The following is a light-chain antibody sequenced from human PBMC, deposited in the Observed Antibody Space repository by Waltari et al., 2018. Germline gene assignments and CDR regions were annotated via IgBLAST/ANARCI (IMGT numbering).Light chain of an antibody. CDR3: QQYSKWPSIT. Sequence: MTQSPATLSVSTGDSATLSCRASQSIRNNLAWYQQKPGQAPRLLIYGAINRSTGDPARVSGSGSVTEFTLTISSLQSEDFAVYYCQQYSKWPSITFGQGTRLEIK. CDR1: QSIRNN. CDR2: GAI. J-gene: IGKJ5*01. V-gene: IGKV3-15*01.